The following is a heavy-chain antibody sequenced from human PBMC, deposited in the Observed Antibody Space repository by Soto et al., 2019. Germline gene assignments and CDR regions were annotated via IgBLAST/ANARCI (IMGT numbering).Heavy chain of an antibody. CDR2: IWYDGSNK. Sequence: QVQLVESGGGVVQPGRSLRLSCAASGFTFSSYGMHWVRQAPGKGLEWVAVIWYDGSNKYYADSVKGRFTISRDNSKNTLYLQMNRLRGEDTAVYYCAREKIGYYYGMDVWGQGTTVTVSS. V-gene: IGHV3-33*01. CDR3: AREKIGYYYGMDV. J-gene: IGHJ6*02. CDR1: GFTFSSYG.